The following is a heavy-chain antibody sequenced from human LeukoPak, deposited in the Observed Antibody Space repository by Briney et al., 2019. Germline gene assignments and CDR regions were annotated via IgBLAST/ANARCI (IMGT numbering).Heavy chain of an antibody. CDR1: GGSLSGYY. Sequence: SETLSLTCAAYGGSLSGYYWSWIRQPPGKGLEWIGEINHSGSTHYNPSLKSRVTISVDTSKNQFSLKLRSVTAADTAVYYCPRVHQNNWFDPWGQGTLVTVSS. CDR3: PRVHQNNWFDP. J-gene: IGHJ5*02. V-gene: IGHV4-34*01. CDR2: INHSGST.